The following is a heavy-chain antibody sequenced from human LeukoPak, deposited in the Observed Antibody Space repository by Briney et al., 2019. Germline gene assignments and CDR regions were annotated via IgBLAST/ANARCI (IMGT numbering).Heavy chain of an antibody. D-gene: IGHD1-26*01. CDR3: ARVRTVGATFYYFDY. Sequence: SETLSLTCTVSGGSISSYYWSWIRQPPGKGLEWIGYIYTSGSTNYNPSLKSRVTISVDTSKNQFSLKLSSVTAADTAVYYCARVRTVGATFYYFDYWGQGTLVTVSS. CDR2: IYTSGST. V-gene: IGHV4-4*09. J-gene: IGHJ4*02. CDR1: GGSISSYY.